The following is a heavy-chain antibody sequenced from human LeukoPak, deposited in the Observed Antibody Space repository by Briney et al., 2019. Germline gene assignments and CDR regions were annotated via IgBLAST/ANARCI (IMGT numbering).Heavy chain of an antibody. Sequence: SGTLSLTCIVSRGSINSGDYHWSWIRLPAGKGLEWLGCIYITGCTNYNPFRKSRVTMSVETSNNQFSLRLNSTTAADTAVYYCARGSPVEAFDIWGQGTMVTVSS. J-gene: IGHJ3*02. CDR1: RGSINSGDYH. D-gene: IGHD5-24*01. CDR2: IYITGCT. CDR3: ARGSPVEAFDI. V-gene: IGHV4-61*02.